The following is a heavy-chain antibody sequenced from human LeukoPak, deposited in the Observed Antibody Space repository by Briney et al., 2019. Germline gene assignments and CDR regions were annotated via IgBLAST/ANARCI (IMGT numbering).Heavy chain of an antibody. J-gene: IGHJ4*02. CDR2: VNPKSGGT. CDR1: GYTFNDCY. CDR3: ARADYYDTSGYYHPFDY. V-gene: IGHV1-2*02. Sequence: ASVKVSCKTSGYTFNDCYIHWVRQAPGQGLEWMGWVNPKSGGTKYEQNFQGRVTTTRDTSISTAYMDLSRLTSDDTAVYYCARADYYDTSGYYHPFDYWGQGILVTVSS. D-gene: IGHD3-22*01.